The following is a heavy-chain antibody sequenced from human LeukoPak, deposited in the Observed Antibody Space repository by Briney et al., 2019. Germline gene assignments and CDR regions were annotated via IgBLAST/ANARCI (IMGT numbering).Heavy chain of an antibody. CDR2: INPNSGGT. D-gene: IGHD6-13*01. CDR1: GYTFTGYY. V-gene: IGHV1-2*02. CDR3: AGDRPRPIAAPRANWFDP. Sequence: GASVKVSCKASGYTFTGYYMHWVRQAPGQGLEWMGWINPNSGGTNYAQKFQGRVTMTRDTSISTAYMELSRLRSDDTAVYYCAGDRPRPIAAPRANWFDPWGQGTLVTVSS. J-gene: IGHJ5*02.